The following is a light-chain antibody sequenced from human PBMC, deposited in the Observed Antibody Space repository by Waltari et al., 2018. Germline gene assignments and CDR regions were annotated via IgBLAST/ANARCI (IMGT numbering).Light chain of an antibody. V-gene: IGKV4-1*01. Sequence: DIVMTQSPDSLSVSLGERATINCKSSLSIQHSSEIKNQLGWHQRKSGQSPKLLIYGASTGESGVPDRFSGRGSGTDFTLTISSLQTEDVAVYYCQQYYSTPFTFGPGTKVDIK. CDR1: LSIQHSSEIKNQ. CDR3: QQYYSTPFT. CDR2: GAS. J-gene: IGKJ3*01.